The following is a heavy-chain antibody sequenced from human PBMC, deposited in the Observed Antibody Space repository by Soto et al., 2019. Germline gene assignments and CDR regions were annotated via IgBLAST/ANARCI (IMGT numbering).Heavy chain of an antibody. CDR3: ARGSVQLWLQMGYCFDY. D-gene: IGHD5-18*01. Sequence: GGSLRLSCAASGFTFSSYDMHWVRQATGKGLEWVSAIGTAGDTYYPGSVKGRFTISRENAKNSLYLQMNSLRAGDTAVYYCARGSVQLWLQMGYCFDYWGQGTLVTVSS. CDR1: GFTFSSYD. CDR2: IGTAGDT. V-gene: IGHV3-13*01. J-gene: IGHJ4*02.